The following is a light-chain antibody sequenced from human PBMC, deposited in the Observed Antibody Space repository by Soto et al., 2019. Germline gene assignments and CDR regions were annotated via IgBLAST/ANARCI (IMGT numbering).Light chain of an antibody. Sequence: DIQMTQSPSSLSSSVGDRVTLTCQASDDIDNFLSWYKQTPGKAPKLLIYDASSLESGVPSRFRGSGSGTEFTLTISSLQPDDFATYYCQQYNSYPWTFGQGTKVDIK. J-gene: IGKJ1*01. CDR3: QQYNSYPWT. CDR1: DDIDNF. V-gene: IGKV1-5*01. CDR2: DAS.